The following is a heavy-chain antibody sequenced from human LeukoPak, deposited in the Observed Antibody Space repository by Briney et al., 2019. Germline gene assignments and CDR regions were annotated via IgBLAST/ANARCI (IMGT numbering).Heavy chain of an antibody. Sequence: ASVKVSCKASRYTFTSYDINWVRQATGQGLEWMGWMNANSGNTGYAQKFQSRVTITRNTSISTAYMELSSLRSEDTAVYYCAREKEGGLDYWGQGTLVTVSS. CDR1: RYTFTSYD. CDR3: AREKEGGLDY. V-gene: IGHV1-8*03. CDR2: MNANSGNT. D-gene: IGHD3-16*01. J-gene: IGHJ4*02.